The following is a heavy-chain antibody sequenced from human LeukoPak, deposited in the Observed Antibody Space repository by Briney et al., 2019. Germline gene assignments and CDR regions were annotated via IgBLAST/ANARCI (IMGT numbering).Heavy chain of an antibody. Sequence: GGSLRLSCSASGFTFSIYAMHWVRQAPGKGLEYLSGINNNGGTTNYADSVKGRFTISRDNAKTSLYLQMNSLRDEDTAMYYCARVEQKPRAVCGMDVWGQGTTVTVSS. D-gene: IGHD6-13*01. CDR3: ARVEQKPRAVCGMDV. CDR1: GFTFSIYA. CDR2: INNNGGTT. J-gene: IGHJ6*02. V-gene: IGHV3-64*04.